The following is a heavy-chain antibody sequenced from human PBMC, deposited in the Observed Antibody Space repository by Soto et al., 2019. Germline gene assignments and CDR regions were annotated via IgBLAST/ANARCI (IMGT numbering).Heavy chain of an antibody. J-gene: IGHJ4*02. V-gene: IGHV4-31*03. CDR2: IYYSGST. CDR3: ARVDYDSSGYYKYYFDY. D-gene: IGHD3-22*01. CDR1: GGSISIGGYY. Sequence: PSETLSLTCTVSGGSISIGGYYWSWIRQHPGKGLEWIGYIYYSGSTYYNPSLKSRVTISVDTSKNQFSLKLSSVTAAETAVYYCARVDYDSSGYYKYYFDYWGQGTMVTVSS.